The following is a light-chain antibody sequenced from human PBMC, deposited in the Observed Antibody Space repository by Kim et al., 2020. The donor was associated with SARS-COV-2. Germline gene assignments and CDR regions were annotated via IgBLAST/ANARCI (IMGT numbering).Light chain of an antibody. V-gene: IGKV1-5*01. J-gene: IGKJ1*01. Sequence: PTLPASVGDRVTITCRATQYVTRGLAWYQQKPGRAPKLLIYYASTLDRLVPSRFRGSGSGTEFTLTINSLQPDDFASYYCQHRQTFGQGTKVDIK. CDR2: YAS. CDR1: QYVTRG. CDR3: QHRQT.